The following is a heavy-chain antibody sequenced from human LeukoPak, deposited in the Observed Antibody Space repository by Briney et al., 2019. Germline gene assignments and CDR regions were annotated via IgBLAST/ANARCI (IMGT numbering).Heavy chain of an antibody. V-gene: IGHV4-30-2*01. CDR2: IYHSGST. CDR3: ARGISSSWYYYYYGMDV. CDR1: GGSISSGGYS. J-gene: IGHJ6*02. D-gene: IGHD6-13*01. Sequence: SSQTLSLTCAVSGGSISSGGYSWSWIRQPPGKGLEWIGYIYHSGSTYYNPSLKSRVTISVDRSKNQFSLKLSSVTAADTAVYYCARGISSSWYYYYYGMDVWGQGTTVTVSS.